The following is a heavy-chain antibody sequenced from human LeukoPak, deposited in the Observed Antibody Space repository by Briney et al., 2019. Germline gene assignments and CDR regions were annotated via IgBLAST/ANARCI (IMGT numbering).Heavy chain of an antibody. D-gene: IGHD6-13*01. CDR1: GFTFSSYA. J-gene: IGHJ4*02. CDR2: ISGSGSST. Sequence: PGGSLRLSCAASGFTFSSYAMSWVRQAPGEGLEWVSGISGSGSSTYYADSVKGRFNISRDNSKNMVYLQMNRLRADDTAVYHCAKEGYASSWYRFDYWGQGTLVTVSS. CDR3: AKEGYASSWYRFDY. V-gene: IGHV3-23*01.